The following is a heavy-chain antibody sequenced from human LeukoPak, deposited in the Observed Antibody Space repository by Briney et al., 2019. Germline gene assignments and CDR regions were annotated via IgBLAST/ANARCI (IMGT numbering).Heavy chain of an antibody. CDR2: INPNSGGT. CDR3: ARAEDQLLFTLYYMDV. D-gene: IGHD2-2*01. J-gene: IGHJ6*03. CDR1: GYTFTRYY. V-gene: IGHV1-2*02. Sequence: ASVKVSCKASGYTFTRYYMHWVRQAPGQGLEWMGWINPNSGGTNYAQKFQGRVTMTRDTSITTAYMELSRLRSDDTAVYYCARAEDQLLFTLYYMDVWGKGTTVTVSS.